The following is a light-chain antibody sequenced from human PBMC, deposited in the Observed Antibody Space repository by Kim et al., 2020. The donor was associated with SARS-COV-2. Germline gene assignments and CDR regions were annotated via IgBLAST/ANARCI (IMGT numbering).Light chain of an antibody. J-gene: IGKJ2*01. Sequence: DIQMTQSPSTLSASVGDRVTITCRASENIGTWLAWYQQKPGRAPSLLIYLASTLESGVPSRFSGTGSGTEFSLSITSLQPDDFATYYCQHYSRFPYTFGQGTKLGDQ. CDR3: QHYSRFPYT. CDR2: LAS. V-gene: IGKV1-5*03. CDR1: ENIGTW.